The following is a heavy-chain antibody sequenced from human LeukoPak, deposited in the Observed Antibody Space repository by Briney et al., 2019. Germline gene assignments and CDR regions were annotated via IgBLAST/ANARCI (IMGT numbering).Heavy chain of an antibody. CDR1: GYSISSGYY. Sequence: PSETLSLTCAVSGYSISSGYYWGWIRQPPGKGLEWIGSIYHSGSTYYNPSLMSRVTISVDTSKNQFSLKLSSVTAADTAVYYCARQEPPYSSSSDYWGQGTLVTVSS. CDR2: IYHSGST. D-gene: IGHD6-6*01. J-gene: IGHJ4*02. V-gene: IGHV4-38-2*01. CDR3: ARQEPPYSSSSDY.